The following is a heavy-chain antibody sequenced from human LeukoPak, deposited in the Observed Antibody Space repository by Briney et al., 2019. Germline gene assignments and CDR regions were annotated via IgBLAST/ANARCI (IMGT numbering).Heavy chain of an antibody. V-gene: IGHV3-9*01. Sequence: GGSLRLSCAASGFTFDDYAMHWVRQAPGKGLEWVSGISWNSGSIGYADSVKGRFTISRDNAKNSLYLQMNSLRAEDTAVYYCAREVVRSEAGKIYYYYGMDVWGQGTTVTVSS. CDR3: AREVVRSEAGKIYYYYGMDV. J-gene: IGHJ6*02. CDR2: ISWNSGSI. D-gene: IGHD3-10*01. CDR1: GFTFDDYA.